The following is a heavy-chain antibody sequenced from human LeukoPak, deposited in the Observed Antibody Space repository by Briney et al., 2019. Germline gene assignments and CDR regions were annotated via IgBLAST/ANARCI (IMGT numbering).Heavy chain of an antibody. J-gene: IGHJ4*02. CDR2: ISWNSGSI. CDR3: AKDKGGGSGSYLAYFDY. Sequence: TGGSLRLSCAASGFTFDDYAMPGVRQAPGKGRGWVSVISWNSGSIGYADSVKGRFTISRDNAKNSLYLQMNSLRAEDTALYYCAKDKGGGSGSYLAYFDYWGQGTLVTVSS. CDR1: GFTFDDYA. V-gene: IGHV3-9*01. D-gene: IGHD1-26*01.